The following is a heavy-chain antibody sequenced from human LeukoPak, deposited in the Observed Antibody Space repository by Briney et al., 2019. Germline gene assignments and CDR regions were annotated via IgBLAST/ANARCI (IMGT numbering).Heavy chain of an antibody. V-gene: IGHV3-21*03. CDR3: AKSLYSGYDWEYFDY. CDR1: GFTFNSYT. Sequence: GGSLRLSCAAYGFTFNSYTMNWVRQAPGKGLEWVSSISSSSNYTYYADSVKGRLTISRDDAKNSLYLQMNSLRAEDTAVYYCAKSLYSGYDWEYFDYWGQGTLVTVSS. CDR2: ISSSSNYT. D-gene: IGHD5-12*01. J-gene: IGHJ4*02.